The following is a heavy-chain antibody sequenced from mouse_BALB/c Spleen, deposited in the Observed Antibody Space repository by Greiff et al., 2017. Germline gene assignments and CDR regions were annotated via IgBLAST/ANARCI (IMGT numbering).Heavy chain of an antibody. D-gene: IGHD2-1*01. J-gene: IGHJ3*01. V-gene: IGHV5-4*02. CDR1: GFTFSDYY. CDR2: ISDGGSYT. CDR3: ARDGYYGNYVAY. Sequence: DVKLVESGGGLVKPGGSLKLSCAASGFTFSDYYMYWVRQTPEKRLEWVATISDGGSYTYYPDSVKGRFTISRDNAKNNLYLQMSSLKSEDTAMYYCARDGYYGNYVAYWGQGTLVTVSA.